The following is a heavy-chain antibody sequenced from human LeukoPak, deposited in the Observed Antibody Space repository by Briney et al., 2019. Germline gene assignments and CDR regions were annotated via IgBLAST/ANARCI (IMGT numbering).Heavy chain of an antibody. CDR2: INGDGSLT. CDR1: GFTFSGYW. J-gene: IGHJ6*02. CDR3: GRSSGDV. Sequence: GGSLRLSCAASGFTFSGYWMQWVRQVPGKGLVWVSRINGDGSLTVYADSVKGRFTISKDNAKNALYLQMNSLRAEDTAVYYCGRSSGDVWGQGTTVTVFS. V-gene: IGHV3-74*01.